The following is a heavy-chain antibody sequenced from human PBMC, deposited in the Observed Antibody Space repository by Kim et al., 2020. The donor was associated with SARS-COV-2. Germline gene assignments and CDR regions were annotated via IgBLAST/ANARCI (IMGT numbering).Heavy chain of an antibody. CDR3: AKDPLDYSDY. Sequence: GGSLRLSCAASGFTFSSYGMHWVRQAPGKGLEWVAVISYDGSNKYYADSVKGRFTISRDNSKNTLYLQMNSLRAEDTAVYYCAKDPLDYSDYWGQGTLVT. CDR2: ISYDGSNK. J-gene: IGHJ4*02. V-gene: IGHV3-30*18. CDR1: GFTFSSYG.